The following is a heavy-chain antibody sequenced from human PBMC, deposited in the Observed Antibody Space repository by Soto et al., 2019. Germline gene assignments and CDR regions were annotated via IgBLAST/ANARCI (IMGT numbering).Heavy chain of an antibody. V-gene: IGHV3-33*01. Sequence: GSLRLSCAASGCTVSSYGMHWVRQAPGKGLEWVAVIWYDGSNKYYADSVKGRFTISRDNSKNTLYLQMNSLRAEDTAVYYCARAADIVLVPAAYYFDYWGQGT. CDR3: ARAADIVLVPAAYYFDY. CDR1: GCTVSSYG. CDR2: IWYDGSNK. D-gene: IGHD2-2*01. J-gene: IGHJ4*02.